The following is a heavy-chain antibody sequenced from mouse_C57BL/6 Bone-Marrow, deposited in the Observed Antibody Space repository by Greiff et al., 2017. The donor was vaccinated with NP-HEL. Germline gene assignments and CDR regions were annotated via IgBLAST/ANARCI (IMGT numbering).Heavy chain of an antibody. CDR3: ARWRLRRGSSMIMDY. Sequence: EVQLQQSGPELVKPGASVKISCKASGYTFTDYYMNWVKQSHGKSLEWIGDINPNNGGTSYNQKFKGNATLTVDKSSSTAYMELRSLTSEDSAVYYCARWRLRRGSSMIMDYWGQGTSVTVSS. V-gene: IGHV1-26*01. CDR1: GYTFTDYY. D-gene: IGHD2-4*01. CDR2: INPNNGGT. J-gene: IGHJ4*01.